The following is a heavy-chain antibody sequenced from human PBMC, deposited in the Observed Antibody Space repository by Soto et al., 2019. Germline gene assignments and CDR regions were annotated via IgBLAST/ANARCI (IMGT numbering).Heavy chain of an antibody. CDR2: ISASGVST. V-gene: IGHV3-23*01. CDR3: AKDRGGNSRAVFDY. Sequence: EVQLLEFGGGLVQPGGSLRLSCSASGFSFSSYAMGWVRQAPGKGLEWVSTISASGVSTYHADSVQGRFTVSRDNSKNTLYLQMNSLRAEDTAVYYCAKDRGGNSRAVFDYWGQGTLVTVSS. CDR1: GFSFSSYA. D-gene: IGHD2-15*01. J-gene: IGHJ4*02.